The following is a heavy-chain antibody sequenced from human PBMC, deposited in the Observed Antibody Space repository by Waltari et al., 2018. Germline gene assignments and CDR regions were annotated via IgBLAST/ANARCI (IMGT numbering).Heavy chain of an antibody. V-gene: IGHV1-2*06. J-gene: IGHJ6*03. CDR1: GYSFTTYY. CDR3: ARDLSWYFYMTS. Sequence: QVQLVQSGAEVKNPGASVKVSCKASGYSFTTYYRHWVRQAPGQGLEWMGRINPNIGATNYAQRFQGRVTLTRDTAINTAYMELRGLRFDDTAVYFCARDLSWYFYMTSGAKGPRSPSP. CDR2: INPNIGAT.